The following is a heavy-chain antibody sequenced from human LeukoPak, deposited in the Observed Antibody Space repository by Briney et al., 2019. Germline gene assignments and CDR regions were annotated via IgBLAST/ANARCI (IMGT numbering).Heavy chain of an antibody. Sequence: ASVKVSCKASGYTFTSYYMHGVRQAPGQGGEGMGMINPRGGSTSYAQKFQGTLTMTRDISTTTVYMELTSLRSEDTAVYYCATGYCSGGSCADAFDIWGQGTMVTVSS. J-gene: IGHJ3*02. V-gene: IGHV1-46*01. D-gene: IGHD2-15*01. CDR2: INPRGGST. CDR1: GYTFTSYY. CDR3: ATGYCSGGSCADAFDI.